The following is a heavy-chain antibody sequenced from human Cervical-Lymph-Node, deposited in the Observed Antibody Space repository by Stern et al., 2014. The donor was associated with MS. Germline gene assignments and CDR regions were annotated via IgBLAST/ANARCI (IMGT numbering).Heavy chain of an antibody. Sequence: QVQLGQSGAEVKKPGASVKVSCKASGYTFTSYYMHWVRQAPGQGLEWMGIINPSVGTASYAQKFQGRVTMTRDTSTSTVYMELSSLRSEDTAVYYCARDYSNPDYWGQGTLVTVSS. CDR2: INPSVGTA. J-gene: IGHJ4*02. D-gene: IGHD4-11*01. CDR1: GYTFTSYY. V-gene: IGHV1-46*01. CDR3: ARDYSNPDY.